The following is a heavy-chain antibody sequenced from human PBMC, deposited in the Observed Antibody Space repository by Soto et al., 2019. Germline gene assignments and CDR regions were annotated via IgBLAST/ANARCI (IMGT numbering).Heavy chain of an antibody. CDR1: GYTFTSYG. J-gene: IGHJ4*02. V-gene: IGHV1-18*01. D-gene: IGHD1-1*01. CDR3: ARAWWNDTNDY. Sequence: QVQLVQSGAEVKKPGASVKVSCKASGYTFTSYGISWVRQAPGQGLEWMGWISAYNGNTNYAQKLQGRVTMATDTSTSTAYRELRSLRSDDTAVDYCARAWWNDTNDYWGQGTLVTVSS. CDR2: ISAYNGNT.